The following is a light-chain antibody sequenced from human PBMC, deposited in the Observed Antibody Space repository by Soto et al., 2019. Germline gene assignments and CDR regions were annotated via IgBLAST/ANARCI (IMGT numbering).Light chain of an antibody. CDR2: EVS. V-gene: IGLV2-14*01. J-gene: IGLJ1*01. Sequence: QSALTQPASVSGSPGQSITISCTGTSSDVGGYNYVSWYQQHPGKAPKLMIYEVSNRHSGVSNRFSGSKSGNTASLTISGLQAEDEADYDCSSYTSSSTPYVFGTGTKLTVL. CDR1: SSDVGGYNY. CDR3: SSYTSSSTPYV.